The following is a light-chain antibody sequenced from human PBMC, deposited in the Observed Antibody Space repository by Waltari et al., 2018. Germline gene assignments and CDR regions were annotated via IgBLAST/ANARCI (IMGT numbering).Light chain of an antibody. V-gene: IGKV3-15*01. CDR1: QSVSSS. CDR2: GAS. CDR3: QQYSNWPPDT. J-gene: IGKJ2*01. Sequence: EIVLTQSPATLSVSPGERATLSCRASQSVSSSLAWYQQKPGQAPRLLIYGASTRATGIPARFSGSRSGTDFTITISSVQSEDFAVYYCQQYSNWPPDTFGQGTKLEIK.